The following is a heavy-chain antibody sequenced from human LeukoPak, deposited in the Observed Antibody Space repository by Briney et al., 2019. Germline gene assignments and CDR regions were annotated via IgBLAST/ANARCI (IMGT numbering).Heavy chain of an antibody. CDR3: ARENSGSYYQFDC. V-gene: IGHV3-21*01. CDR1: GFTFSRYS. CDR2: ISISSNYI. D-gene: IGHD1-26*01. J-gene: IGHJ4*02. Sequence: GGSLRLSCAASGFTFSRYSMNWVRQAPGKGLEWVSSISISSNYIYYPDSVKGRFTISRDNAKNSLYLQMNSLRPEDTAVYYCARENSGSYYQFDCWGQGTLVTVSS.